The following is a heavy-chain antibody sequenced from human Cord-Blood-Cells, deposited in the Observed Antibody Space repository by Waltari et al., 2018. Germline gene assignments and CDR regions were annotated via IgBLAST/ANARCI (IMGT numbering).Heavy chain of an antibody. V-gene: IGHV4-34*01. D-gene: IGHD1-1*01. CDR1: GGSFSGYY. Sequence: QVQLQQSGAGLLKPSETLSLTCAVYGGSFSGYYWSWIRQPPGKGLEWIGEINHSGSTNYNPSLKSRVTISVDTSKNQFSLKLSSVTAADTAVYYCARRDWNASPRGNYYYYGMDVWGQGTTVTVSS. CDR3: ARRDWNASPRGNYYYYGMDV. CDR2: INHSGST. J-gene: IGHJ6*02.